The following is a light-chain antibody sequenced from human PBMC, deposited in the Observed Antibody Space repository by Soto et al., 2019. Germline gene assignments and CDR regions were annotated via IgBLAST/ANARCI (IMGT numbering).Light chain of an antibody. CDR1: QSVNGNY. Sequence: EIVLTQSPGTLSLSPGEGATLSCRASQSVNGNYLAWYQQKPGQPPRLLIYGASSRATGIPDRFSGSGSGTDFTLTISRLEPEDFAEYHCQQYGSSPVSFGPGTKVDIK. J-gene: IGKJ3*01. CDR2: GAS. CDR3: QQYGSSPVS. V-gene: IGKV3-20*01.